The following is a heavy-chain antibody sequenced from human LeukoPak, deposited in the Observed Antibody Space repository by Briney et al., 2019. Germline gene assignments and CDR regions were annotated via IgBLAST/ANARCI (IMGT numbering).Heavy chain of an antibody. Sequence: GGSLRLSCAASGFTFSSYSMNWVHQPPGKGLEWVSYISSSDSTIYYADSVKGRFTISRDNAKNSLYLQMNSLRAEDTAVYYCARDYGGSSPFDYWGQGTLVTVSS. CDR3: ARDYGGSSPFDY. J-gene: IGHJ4*02. V-gene: IGHV3-48*04. D-gene: IGHD4-23*01. CDR1: GFTFSSYS. CDR2: ISSSDSTI.